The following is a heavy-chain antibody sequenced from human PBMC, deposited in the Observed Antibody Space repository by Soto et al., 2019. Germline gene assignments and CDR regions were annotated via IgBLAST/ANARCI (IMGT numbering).Heavy chain of an antibody. CDR3: ARVYCSGGSCYSIDY. J-gene: IGHJ4*02. Sequence: GVSVKPSTKASGYTYTSNFMHCVRQAPGQGLEWMGIINPSGGSTSYAQKFQGRVTMTRDTSTSTVYMELSSLRSEDTAVYFCARVYCSGGSCYSIDYWGQGTLVTVSS. D-gene: IGHD2-15*01. CDR2: INPSGGST. V-gene: IGHV1-46*03. CDR1: GYTYTSNF.